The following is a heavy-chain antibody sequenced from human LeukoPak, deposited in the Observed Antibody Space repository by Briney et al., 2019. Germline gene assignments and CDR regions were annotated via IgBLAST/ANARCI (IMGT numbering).Heavy chain of an antibody. CDR3: ARDDSSSWSFDY. J-gene: IGHJ4*02. CDR2: IYSGGST. D-gene: IGHD6-13*01. V-gene: IGHV3-53*01. Sequence: GGSLRLSCAASGFTVSSNYMSWVRQAPGKGLEWVSVIYSGGSTYYADSVKGRFTISRDNSKNTLYLQMNSLRAEDTAVYYCARDDSSSWSFDYWGQRTLVTVSS. CDR1: GFTVSSNY.